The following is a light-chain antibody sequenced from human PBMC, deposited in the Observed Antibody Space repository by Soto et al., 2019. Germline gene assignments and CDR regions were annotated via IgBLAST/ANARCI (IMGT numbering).Light chain of an antibody. CDR2: DAS. CDR3: QQYGSTPPVT. J-gene: IGKJ4*01. Sequence: EIVLTQSPATLSLSPGERATLSCRASQSIGTYLAWYQQKPGQAPRLLIYDASNRATGIPDRFSGGGSGTDFTLTISRLEAEDFAVYYCQQYGSTPPVTFGGGTKVEIK. V-gene: IGKV3-20*01. CDR1: QSIGTY.